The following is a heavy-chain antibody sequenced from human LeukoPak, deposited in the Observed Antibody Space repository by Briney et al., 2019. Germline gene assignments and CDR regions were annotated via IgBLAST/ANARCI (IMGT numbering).Heavy chain of an antibody. V-gene: IGHV3-30*02. D-gene: IGHD4-17*01. CDR1: GFSFSSYG. Sequence: GGSPRLSCAASGFSFSSYGMHWVRQAPDKGLEWVAFIRYDGSNKYYADSVKGRFTISRDNSKNTLYLQMNSLRAEDTAVYYCAKVEYDYGDYAGGILDYWGQGTLVTVSS. CDR3: AKVEYDYGDYAGGILDY. J-gene: IGHJ4*02. CDR2: IRYDGSNK.